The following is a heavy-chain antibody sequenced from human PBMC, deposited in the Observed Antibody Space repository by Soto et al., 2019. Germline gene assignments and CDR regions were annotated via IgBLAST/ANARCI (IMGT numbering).Heavy chain of an antibody. CDR1: GFMFSNHG. V-gene: IGHV3-33*05. CDR3: VIDDDAGPNAFDL. Sequence: QELLVESGGGVVQPGGSLRLSCAASGFMFSNHGMHWVRQAPGKGLEWVALISRDGSKQFYTDSVKGRFSISRDNSKNTLFLQMSGLGVDDMAVYYCVIDDDAGPNAFDLWGQGTMVTVSS. J-gene: IGHJ3*01. CDR2: ISRDGSKQ. D-gene: IGHD3-16*01.